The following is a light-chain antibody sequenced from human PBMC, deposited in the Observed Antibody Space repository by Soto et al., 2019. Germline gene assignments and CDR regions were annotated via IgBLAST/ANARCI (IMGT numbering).Light chain of an antibody. Sequence: EIAMTQSPATLSVSPGERATLPCRASQSVSSNLAWYQQKPGQAPRLLIYGASTRATGIPARFSGSGSGTEFTLTVSSLQSEDFALYYCQQYNNWPTWTFGQGTKVDI. CDR3: QQYNNWPTWT. V-gene: IGKV3-15*01. CDR1: QSVSSN. J-gene: IGKJ1*01. CDR2: GAS.